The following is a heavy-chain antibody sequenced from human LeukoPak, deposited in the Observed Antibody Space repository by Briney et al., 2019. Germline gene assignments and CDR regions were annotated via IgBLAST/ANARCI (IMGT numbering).Heavy chain of an antibody. J-gene: IGHJ4*02. CDR2: ISGSGDST. V-gene: IGHV3-23*01. D-gene: IGHD6-19*01. CDR3: ANNLGYSSVY. CDR1: GFTFSSYA. Sequence: PWGSLRLSCAASGFTFSSYAMSWVRQAPGKGLEWVSAISGSGDSTNYADSVKGRFTIFRDNSKNMLYLQMNSLKAEDTAVYYCANNLGYSSVYWGQGTLVTVSS.